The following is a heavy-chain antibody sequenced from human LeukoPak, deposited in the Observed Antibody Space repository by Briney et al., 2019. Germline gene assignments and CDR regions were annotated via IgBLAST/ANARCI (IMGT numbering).Heavy chain of an antibody. CDR2: IYYSGST. Sequence: SETLSLTCTVSGGSISSSSYYWGWIRQPPGKGLEWIGSIYYSGSTYYNPSLKSRVTISVDTSKNQFSLKLSSVTAADTAVYYCARDRAFSGSYVGAFDIWGQGTMVTVSS. D-gene: IGHD1-26*01. CDR3: ARDRAFSGSYVGAFDI. CDR1: GGSISSSSYY. V-gene: IGHV4-39*07. J-gene: IGHJ3*02.